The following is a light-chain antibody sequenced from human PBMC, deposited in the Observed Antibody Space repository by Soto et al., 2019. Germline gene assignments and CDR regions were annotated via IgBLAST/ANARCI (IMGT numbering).Light chain of an antibody. CDR2: EVV. Sequence: QSVLTQPASVSGSPGQSITISCTGTSGDIGGYNSVSWYQQHPGKAPKLLIYEVVKRPSGVSNRFSGSKSGNTASLTISGIQAEDEGDYYCGSITRSSTSVFGTGTKVTVL. J-gene: IGLJ1*01. V-gene: IGLV2-14*01. CDR3: GSITRSSTSV. CDR1: SGDIGGYNS.